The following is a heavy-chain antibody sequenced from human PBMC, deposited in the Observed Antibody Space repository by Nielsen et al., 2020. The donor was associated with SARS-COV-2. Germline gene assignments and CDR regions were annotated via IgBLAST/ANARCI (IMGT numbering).Heavy chain of an antibody. V-gene: IGHV3-30*04. D-gene: IGHD3-10*01. Sequence: GGSLRLSCAASGFTFSNYDMHWVRQAPGKGLEWVAVISYDATNKFYADSVKGRFTISRDFPKTTVYLEMDRLTVEDTAAYYCARGLAGGLDPSGQGTLVIVSS. CDR2: ISYDATNK. J-gene: IGHJ5*02. CDR1: GFTFSNYD. CDR3: ARGLAGGLDP.